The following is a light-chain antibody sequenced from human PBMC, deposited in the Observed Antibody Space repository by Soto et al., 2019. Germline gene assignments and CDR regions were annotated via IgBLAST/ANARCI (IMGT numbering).Light chain of an antibody. Sequence: EIVLTQSPATLSLSPGARATLSCRASQSVSSYLAWYQQKPGQAPRLLIYDESGRATGIPGRFSGSGSGTDFPLTISSLEPEDFAVYYCPQHSNWPPITFGQGTRLEIK. CDR2: DES. J-gene: IGKJ5*01. V-gene: IGKV3-11*01. CDR3: PQHSNWPPIT. CDR1: QSVSSY.